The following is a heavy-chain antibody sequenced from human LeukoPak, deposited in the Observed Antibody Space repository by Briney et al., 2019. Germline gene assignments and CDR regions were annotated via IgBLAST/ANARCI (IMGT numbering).Heavy chain of an antibody. V-gene: IGHV3-23*01. CDR2: ISGGGDTT. Sequence: GGSLRLSCAASGVTFRRYAMSWVRQAPGKGRAWVSTISGGGDTTYYADSVKGWFTISRDNSKSTLYLQMNSLRAEDRAVYYCAKESPHFDYWGQGTLVTVSS. CDR3: AKESPHFDY. CDR1: GVTFRRYA. J-gene: IGHJ4*02.